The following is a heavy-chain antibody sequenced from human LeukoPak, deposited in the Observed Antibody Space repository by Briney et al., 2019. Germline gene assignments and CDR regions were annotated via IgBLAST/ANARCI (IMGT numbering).Heavy chain of an antibody. D-gene: IGHD6-19*01. CDR1: GFTLSSYA. Sequence: GGSLRLSCVVSGFTLSSYAMSWVRQAPGKGLEWVSVIYSGGSTYYADSVKGRFTISRDNSKNTLYLQMNSLRAEDTAVYYCARDISSSGGDYWGQGTLVTVSS. CDR3: ARDISSSGGDY. V-gene: IGHV3-66*01. CDR2: IYSGGST. J-gene: IGHJ4*02.